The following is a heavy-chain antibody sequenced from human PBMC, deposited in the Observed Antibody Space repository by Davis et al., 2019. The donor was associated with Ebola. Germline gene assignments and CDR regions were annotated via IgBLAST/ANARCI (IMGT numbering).Heavy chain of an antibody. V-gene: IGHV4-34*01. J-gene: IGHJ4*02. D-gene: IGHD6-19*01. CDR3: AGGPAYSSGWYWNY. CDR1: GGSFSTYY. CDR2: INHSGST. Sequence: MPSETLSLTCAVYGGSFSTYYWSWIRQPPGMGLEWIGEINHSGSTNYNPSLKSRVTMSVDTSKSQFSLKLSSVTAADTSIYYCAGGPAYSSGWYWNYWGQGTLVTVSS.